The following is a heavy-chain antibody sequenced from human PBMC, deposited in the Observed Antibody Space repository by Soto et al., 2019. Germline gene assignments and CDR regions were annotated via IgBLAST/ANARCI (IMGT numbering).Heavy chain of an antibody. CDR3: ARVGGINWFDP. CDR1: GGSISSGGYY. CDR2: IYYSGST. J-gene: IGHJ5*02. D-gene: IGHD3-16*01. Sequence: QVQLQESCPGLVKPSQTLSLTCTVSGGSISSGGYYWSWIRQHPGKGLEWIGYIYYSGSTYYIPSLKKRVTMSVDTSKIQCSLKLSSVTAADTAVYYCARVGGINWFDPWGQGTLVTVSS. V-gene: IGHV4-31*03.